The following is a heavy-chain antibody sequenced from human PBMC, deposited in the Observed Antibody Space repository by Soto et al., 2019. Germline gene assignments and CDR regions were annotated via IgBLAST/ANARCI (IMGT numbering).Heavy chain of an antibody. D-gene: IGHD1-26*01. CDR3: ASGRYGDY. V-gene: IGHV1-18*01. J-gene: IGHJ4*02. CDR1: GYTFTSYG. Sequence: QVHLVQSGAEVKKPGASVKVSCKGSGYTFTSYGITWVRQAPGQGLEWMGWISAHNGNTDYAQKLQGRVTVTRDTSTSTAYMELRSLRSDDTAVYYCASGRYGDYWGQGALVTLSS. CDR2: ISAHNGNT.